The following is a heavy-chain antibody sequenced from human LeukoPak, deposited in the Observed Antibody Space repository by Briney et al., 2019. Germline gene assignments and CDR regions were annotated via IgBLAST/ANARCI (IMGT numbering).Heavy chain of an antibody. Sequence: GGSLRLSCAGSGFTFSSYGMHWVRQAPGKGLEWVAFIRYDGSNKYYADSVKGRFTISRDNSKNTLYLQMNSLRAEDTAVYYCAKQGSGSYRLDYWGQGTLVTVSS. V-gene: IGHV3-30*02. D-gene: IGHD1-26*01. CDR1: GFTFSSYG. CDR3: AKQGSGSYRLDY. J-gene: IGHJ4*02. CDR2: IRYDGSNK.